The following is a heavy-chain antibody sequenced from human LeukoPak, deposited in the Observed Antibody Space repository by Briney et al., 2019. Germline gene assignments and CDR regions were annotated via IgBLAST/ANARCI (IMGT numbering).Heavy chain of an antibody. CDR3: ARDGENHYYDY. CDR2: IYIGGTI. J-gene: IGHJ4*02. V-gene: IGHV3-66*01. D-gene: IGHD7-27*01. Sequence: PGGSLRLSCAASGFNFSDYYMSWIRQAPGQGLEWVSVIYIGGTIHYADSVKGRFTISRDNSQNTVYLEMNSLRAEDTAVYYCARDGENHYYDYWGQGTLVTVST. CDR1: GFNFSDYY.